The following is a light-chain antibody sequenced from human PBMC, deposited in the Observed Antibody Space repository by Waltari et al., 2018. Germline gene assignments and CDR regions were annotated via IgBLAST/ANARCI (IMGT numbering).Light chain of an antibody. CDR2: DDR. CDR3: QVWHTMSDHAV. V-gene: IGLV3-21*02. CDR1: TIGSQS. J-gene: IGLJ2*01. Sequence: SYVLTQPPSVSVAPGQTATITCGGNTIGSQSVHWYQQQPGRAPVLVVYDDRDRRSGIPDRVSGSNSGDTATLSISRVDAGDEAHYYCQVWHTMSDHAVFGEGTKLTVL.